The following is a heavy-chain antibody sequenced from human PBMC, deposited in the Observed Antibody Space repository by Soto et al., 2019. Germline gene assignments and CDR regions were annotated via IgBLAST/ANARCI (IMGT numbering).Heavy chain of an antibody. Sequence: QVQLQESGPGLVRPLETLSLTCKVSGGSITSYRWSWIRQSAGKGLEWIGRINTSVNTHYNPSLTSRVTVAIDTAQTQFFLSVTSLTAADSAVYDFSRESGDNWYYDAYWGQGTPVTVSS. D-gene: IGHD1-7*01. CDR3: SRESGDNWYYDAY. J-gene: IGHJ4*02. CDR2: INTSVNT. CDR1: GGSITSYR. V-gene: IGHV4-4*07.